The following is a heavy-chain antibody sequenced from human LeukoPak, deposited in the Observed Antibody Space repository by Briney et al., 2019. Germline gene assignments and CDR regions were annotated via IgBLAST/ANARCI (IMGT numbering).Heavy chain of an antibody. CDR1: GGSITNTISY. CDR2: IYFNGGST. D-gene: IGHD2/OR15-2a*01. CDR3: ARPMYNSWDRFDP. Sequence: SETLSLTCTVSGGSITNTISYWAWMRQSPGKGLEWIGSIYFNGGSTYYNPSLKTRATLLLDTSSNQFSLNLRSVTAADTGVYYCARPMYNSWDRFDPWGKGTQVTVSS. J-gene: IGHJ5*02. V-gene: IGHV4-39*01.